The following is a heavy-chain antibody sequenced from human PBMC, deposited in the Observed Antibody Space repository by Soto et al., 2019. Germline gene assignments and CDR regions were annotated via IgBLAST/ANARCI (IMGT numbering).Heavy chain of an antibody. CDR3: ARRMTTVTTYSPTGLYYYYGMDV. D-gene: IGHD4-4*01. Sequence: ESLKISCKGPGYSFTSYWISWVRQMPGKGLEWMGRIDPSDSYTNYSPSFQGHVTISADKSISTAYLQWSSLKASDTAMYYCARRMTTVTTYSPTGLYYYYGMDVWGQGTTVTVSS. CDR2: IDPSDSYT. V-gene: IGHV5-10-1*01. J-gene: IGHJ6*02. CDR1: GYSFTSYW.